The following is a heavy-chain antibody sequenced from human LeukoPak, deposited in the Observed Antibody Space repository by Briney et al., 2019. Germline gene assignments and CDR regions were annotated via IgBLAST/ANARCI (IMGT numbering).Heavy chain of an antibody. CDR2: IWYDGSNK. D-gene: IGHD3-10*01. CDR1: GFTFSSYG. Sequence: PGGSLRLSCAASGFTFSSYGMHWVRLAPGKGLEWVAVIWYDGSNKYYADSVKGRFTISRDNSKNTLYLQMNSLRAEDTAVYYCAKDETMVRGGSRPYWGQGTPVTVSS. J-gene: IGHJ4*02. V-gene: IGHV3-33*06. CDR3: AKDETMVRGGSRPY.